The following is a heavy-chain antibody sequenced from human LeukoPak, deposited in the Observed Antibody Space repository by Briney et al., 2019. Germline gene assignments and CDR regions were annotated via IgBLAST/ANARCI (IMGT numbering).Heavy chain of an antibody. CDR1: GYTLTELS. CDR3: ATGGTYYYGNTTYHTFDY. D-gene: IGHD3-10*01. CDR2: FYPEDGET. V-gene: IGHV1-24*01. J-gene: IGHJ4*02. Sequence: ASVKVSCKVSGYTLTELSIHWVRLAPGERLGWMGGFYPEDGETIYAQKFQGRVTMTEDTSTYTANMELSSLRSDDTAVYYCATGGTYYYGNTTYHTFDYWGQGTLLTVSS.